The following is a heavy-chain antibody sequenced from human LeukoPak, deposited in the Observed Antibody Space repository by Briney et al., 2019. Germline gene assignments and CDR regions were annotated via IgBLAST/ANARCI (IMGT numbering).Heavy chain of an antibody. CDR1: GFTFSTYW. V-gene: IGHV3-7*01. Sequence: PGGSLRLSCAASGFTFSTYWMSWVRQAPGKGLEWVANIKQDGSDKYYVDSVKGRFTISRDNAKNSLYLQMNSLRAEDTAVYYCASSGWYYFDYWGQGTLVTVSS. D-gene: IGHD6-19*01. CDR2: IKQDGSDK. J-gene: IGHJ4*02. CDR3: ASSGWYYFDY.